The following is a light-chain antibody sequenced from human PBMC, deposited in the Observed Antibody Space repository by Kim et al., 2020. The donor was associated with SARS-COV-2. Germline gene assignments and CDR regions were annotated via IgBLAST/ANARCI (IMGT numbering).Light chain of an antibody. Sequence: SYELTQPLSVSVALGQTATITCGGNNIVTKNVHWYQQKPGQAPVLVMYRDTNRPSGIPERFSGSNSGNTATLTISRAQAGDEADYYCQVGDSSTWVFGGGTQLTVL. CDR3: QVGDSSTWV. V-gene: IGLV3-9*01. CDR2: RDT. J-gene: IGLJ3*02. CDR1: NIVTKN.